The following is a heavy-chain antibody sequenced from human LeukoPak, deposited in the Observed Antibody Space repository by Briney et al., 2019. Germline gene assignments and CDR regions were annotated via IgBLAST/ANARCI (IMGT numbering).Heavy chain of an antibody. Sequence: ASVKVSCKASGGTFSSYAINWVRQAPGQGPEWMGGIIPIFGTTHYAQKFQGGVTITADDSTSTAYMELSSLRSEDTAVYYCARDKENYSWFDPWGQGTLVTVSS. CDR2: IIPIFGTT. V-gene: IGHV1-69*13. CDR1: GGTFSSYA. J-gene: IGHJ5*02. CDR3: ARDKENYSWFDP.